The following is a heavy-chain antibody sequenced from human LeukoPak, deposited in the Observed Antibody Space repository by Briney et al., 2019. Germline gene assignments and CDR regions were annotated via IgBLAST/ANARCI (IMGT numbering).Heavy chain of an antibody. CDR3: ARAGDDYGDYAFN. CDR1: GVTLSSFA. Sequence: GGSLRLSCAASGVTLSSFAMGWARQAPGKGLEWVSGISSSGSGDNTYYADSVKGRFTISRDSSKNTLFLHMNTLRAEDTAVYYCARAGDDYGDYAFNWGQGTLVTVSS. CDR2: ISSSGSGDNT. J-gene: IGHJ4*02. V-gene: IGHV3-23*01. D-gene: IGHD4-17*01.